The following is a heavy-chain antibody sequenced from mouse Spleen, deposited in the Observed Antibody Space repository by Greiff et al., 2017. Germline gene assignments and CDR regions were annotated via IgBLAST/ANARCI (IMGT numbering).Heavy chain of an antibody. CDR3: ARSRGYDYDGAWFAY. Sequence: VQLQQSGAELVRPGSSVKISCKASGYAFSSYWMNWVKQRPGQGLEWIGQIYPGDGDTNYNGKFKGKATLTADKSSSTAYMQLSSLTSEDSAVYVCARSRGYDYDGAWFAYWGQGTLVTVSA. D-gene: IGHD2-4*01. CDR1: GYAFSSYW. J-gene: IGHJ3*01. CDR2: IYPGDGDT. V-gene: IGHV1-80*01.